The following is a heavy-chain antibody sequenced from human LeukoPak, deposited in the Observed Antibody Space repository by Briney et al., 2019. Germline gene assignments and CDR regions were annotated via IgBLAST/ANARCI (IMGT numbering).Heavy chain of an antibody. CDR2: INPNSGGT. CDR1: GYTFTGYY. CDR3: ARAGGYCSGGSCYNFDY. J-gene: IGHJ4*02. Sequence: ASVKASCKASGYTFTGYYMHWVRQAPGQGLEWMGWINPNSGGTNYAQKFQGRVTMTRDTSISTAYMELSRLRSDDTAVYYCARAGGYCSGGSCYNFDYWGQGTLVTVSS. V-gene: IGHV1-2*02. D-gene: IGHD2-15*01.